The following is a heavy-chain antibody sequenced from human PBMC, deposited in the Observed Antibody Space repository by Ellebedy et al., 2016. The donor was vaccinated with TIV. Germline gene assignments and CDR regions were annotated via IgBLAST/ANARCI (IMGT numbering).Heavy chain of an antibody. J-gene: IGHJ4*02. V-gene: IGHV4-39*01. D-gene: IGHD1-14*01. CDR3: ANNRYFNY. Sequence: MPSETLSLTCTVYAGSISSSNDYWGWIRQPPGKGLEWIGTIYYSGSTYYNPSLKSRVTISVDTSKNQFSLKLSSVTAAHTAVYYCANNRYFNYWGQGTLVTVSS. CDR1: AGSISSSNDY. CDR2: IYYSGST.